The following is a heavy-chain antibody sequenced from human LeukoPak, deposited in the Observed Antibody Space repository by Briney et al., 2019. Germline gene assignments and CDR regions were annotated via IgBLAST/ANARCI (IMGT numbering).Heavy chain of an antibody. J-gene: IGHJ4*02. D-gene: IGHD6-19*01. CDR3: ATGWYGDGGY. Sequence: PSETLSPSSTVPGGSIRRYKWCCVRPTPGKGVDWIGYTHDRESTNSNPSRMSRVTISVDTSKSQFSQKLSSVTAADTAVYYWATGWYGDGGYWGQGTLVTVSS. V-gene: IGHV4-59*01. CDR1: GGSIRRYK. CDR2: THDREST.